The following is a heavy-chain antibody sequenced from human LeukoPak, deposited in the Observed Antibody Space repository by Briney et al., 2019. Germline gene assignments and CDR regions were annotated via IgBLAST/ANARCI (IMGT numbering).Heavy chain of an antibody. CDR1: GGSISSGDYY. J-gene: IGHJ5*02. CDR3: ARAELLTCWFDP. Sequence: SEALSLTCTVSGGSISSGDYYWSWIRQPPGKGLEWIGYIYYSGSTYYNPSLKSRVTISVDTSKNQFSLKLSSVTAADTAVYYCARAELLTCWFDPWGQRTLVTVSS. D-gene: IGHD1-26*01. CDR2: IYYSGST. V-gene: IGHV4-30-4*01.